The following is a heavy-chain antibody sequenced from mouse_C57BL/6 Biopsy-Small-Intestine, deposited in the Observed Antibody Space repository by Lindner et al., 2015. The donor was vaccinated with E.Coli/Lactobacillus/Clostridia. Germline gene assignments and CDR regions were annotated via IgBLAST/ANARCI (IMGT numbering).Heavy chain of an antibody. D-gene: IGHD4-1*01. CDR1: GYTFIDHW. CDR2: INPSSGYT. CDR3: SRGWDSY. J-gene: IGHJ2*01. V-gene: IGHV1-7*01. Sequence: VQLQESGAELAKPGASVKMSCKASGYTFIDHWIHWVRQRPGQGLEWIGYINPSSGYTTYNQKFNNKATLTADKSSNTAYIQLTSLTSEDSAVYFCSRGWDSYWGQGTTLTVSS.